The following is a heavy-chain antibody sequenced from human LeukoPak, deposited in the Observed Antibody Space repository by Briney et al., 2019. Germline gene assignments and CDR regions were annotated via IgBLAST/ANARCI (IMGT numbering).Heavy chain of an antibody. J-gene: IGHJ4*02. V-gene: IGHV3-33*01. D-gene: IGHD3-22*01. CDR3: ARGQDSTGYGYIDY. Sequence: GGSLRLSCAASGFTFSAFGMHWVRRPPGKGLEGLAVIWYDGSNKYHADSLKGRFTISRDNFKNNLYLQMNNLRAEDTAGYYCARGQDSTGYGYIDYWGEGTLVTVSS. CDR1: GFTFSAFG. CDR2: IWYDGSNK.